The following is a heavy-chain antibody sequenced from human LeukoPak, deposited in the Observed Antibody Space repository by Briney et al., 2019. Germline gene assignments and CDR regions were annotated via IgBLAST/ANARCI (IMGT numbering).Heavy chain of an antibody. V-gene: IGHV3-21*01. D-gene: IGHD4-17*01. CDR3: ARSDGDYGRGACDI. J-gene: IGHJ3*02. CDR2: ISSSSSYI. Sequence: GGSLRLSCAASGFTFSSYSMNWVRQAPGKGLEWVSSISSSSSYIYYADSVKGRFTISRDNAKNSLYLQMNSLRAEDTAVYYCARSDGDYGRGACDIWGQGTMVTVSS. CDR1: GFTFSSYS.